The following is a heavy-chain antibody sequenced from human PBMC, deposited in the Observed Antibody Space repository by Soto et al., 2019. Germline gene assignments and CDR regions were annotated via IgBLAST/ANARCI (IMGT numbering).Heavy chain of an antibody. CDR3: AKGEAVAGTEFDY. Sequence: EVKLLESGGGLVQPGGSLRLACAASGFTFSSYAMSWVRQAPGKGLEWVSTISSADSTYYAGSVKGRFTISRDNSKNTLYLQMNSLRGEDTAVYYCAKGEAVAGTEFDYWGQGTLVTVSS. CDR1: GFTFSSYA. CDR2: ISSADST. D-gene: IGHD6-13*01. J-gene: IGHJ4*02. V-gene: IGHV3-23*01.